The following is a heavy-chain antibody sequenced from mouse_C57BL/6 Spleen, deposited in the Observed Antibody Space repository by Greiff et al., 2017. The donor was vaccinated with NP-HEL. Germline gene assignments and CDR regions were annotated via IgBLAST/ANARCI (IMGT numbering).Heavy chain of an antibody. CDR1: GYTFTSYW. CDR3: ARPSYGNLGDYGY. V-gene: IGHV1-59*01. D-gene: IGHD2-1*01. Sequence: QVQLQQPGAELVRPGTSVKLSCKASGYTFTSYWMHWVKQRPGQGLEWIGVIDPSDSYTNYNQKFKGKATLTVDTSSSTAYMQLSSLTSEDSAVYYCARPSYGNLGDYGYWGKGTTLTASS. J-gene: IGHJ2*01. CDR2: IDPSDSYT.